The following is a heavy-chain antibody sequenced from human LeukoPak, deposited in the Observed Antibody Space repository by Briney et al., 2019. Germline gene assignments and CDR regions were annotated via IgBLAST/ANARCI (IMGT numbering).Heavy chain of an antibody. CDR1: GFTFSSYS. CDR3: ARVVPYTIFETKEHYMDV. CDR2: ISSSSSYI. V-gene: IGHV3-21*01. J-gene: IGHJ6*03. D-gene: IGHD3-3*01. Sequence: GGSLRLSCAASGFTFSSYSMTWVRQAPGKGLEWVSSISSSSSYIYYADSVKGRFTISRDNAKNSLYLQMNSLRAEDTAVYYCARVVPYTIFETKEHYMDVWGKGTTVTVSS.